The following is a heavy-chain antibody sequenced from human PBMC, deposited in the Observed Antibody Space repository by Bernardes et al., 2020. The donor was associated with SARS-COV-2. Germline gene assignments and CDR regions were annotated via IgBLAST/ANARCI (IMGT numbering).Heavy chain of an antibody. CDR2: IIPIFGIA. Sequence: SVKVSCKASGGTFSTYAISWVRQAPGQGLEWMGGIIPIFGIANYAQKFQGRVTITADESTSTAYMELSSLRSEDTAVYYCARGADIVVVVTATVSDTQFDYWGQGTLVTVSS. D-gene: IGHD2-15*01. V-gene: IGHV1-69*13. J-gene: IGHJ4*02. CDR3: ARGADIVVVVTATVSDTQFDY. CDR1: GGTFSTYA.